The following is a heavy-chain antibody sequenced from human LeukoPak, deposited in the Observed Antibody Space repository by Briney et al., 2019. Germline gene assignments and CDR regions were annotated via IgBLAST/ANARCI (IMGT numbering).Heavy chain of an antibody. CDR2: ITGNSGDT. V-gene: IGHV3-23*01. J-gene: IGHJ4*02. Sequence: GGSLRLSCAASGFTFSSYSMNWVRQAPGKGLEWVSVITGNSGDTYYADSVKGRFTISRDNSKNTLYLQMNSLRAEDTAVYYCAKGQTSESRFDYWGQGTLVTVSS. CDR3: AKGQTSESRFDY. CDR1: GFTFSSYS.